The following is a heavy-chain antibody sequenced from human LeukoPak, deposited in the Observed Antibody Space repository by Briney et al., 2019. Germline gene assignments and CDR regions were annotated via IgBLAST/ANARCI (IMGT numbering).Heavy chain of an antibody. J-gene: IGHJ4*02. CDR1: GGSLSSGGYS. D-gene: IGHD6-13*01. Sequence: LQTPSLTCAVSGGSLSSGGYSWSWVRQPPGKGLEWIGYIYHSGSTYYNPSLKSRVTISVDRSKNQFSLKLSSVTAADTAVYYCARAAAAGTFDYWGQGTLVTVSS. V-gene: IGHV4-30-2*01. CDR2: IYHSGST. CDR3: ARAAAAGTFDY.